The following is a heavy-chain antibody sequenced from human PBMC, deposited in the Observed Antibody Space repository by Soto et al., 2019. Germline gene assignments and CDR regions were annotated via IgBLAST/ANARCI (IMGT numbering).Heavy chain of an antibody. CDR3: AGGGVATTGGFDF. CDR2: IYYSGST. J-gene: IGHJ4*02. Sequence: QVQLQESGPGLVKPSETLSLTCTVSGGSISRYYWSWIRQPPGKGLQWIGYIYYSGSTNYNPSLRSRVTPPVDTSKNQFSLGLGSVTAADAAVYYCAGGGVATTGGFDFWGQGTLVTVSS. V-gene: IGHV4-59*01. D-gene: IGHD5-12*01. CDR1: GGSISRYY.